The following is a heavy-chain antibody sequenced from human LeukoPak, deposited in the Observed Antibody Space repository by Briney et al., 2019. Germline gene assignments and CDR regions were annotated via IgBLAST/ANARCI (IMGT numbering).Heavy chain of an antibody. CDR3: ARDRFGESLFDY. D-gene: IGHD3-10*01. CDR1: GFTFSSYR. Sequence: GGSLRLACAASGFTFSSYRMNWVRQAPGKGLELISSISSSSSYIYYADSVKGRFTISRDNAKNSLYLQMNSLTAEDTAVHYCARDRFGESLFDYWRQGPLVNVSS. V-gene: IGHV3-21*01. J-gene: IGHJ4*02. CDR2: ISSSSSYI.